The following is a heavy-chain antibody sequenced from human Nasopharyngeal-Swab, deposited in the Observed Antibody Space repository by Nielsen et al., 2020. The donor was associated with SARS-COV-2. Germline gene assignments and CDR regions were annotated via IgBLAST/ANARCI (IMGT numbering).Heavy chain of an antibody. V-gene: IGHV4-4*02. CDR3: ARAVRLYYYGSGSFHD. Sequence: SETLSLTCAVSGGSLISNYWWTWVRQSPGKGLGWIGELNHHGNINYNPSLKSRVTISVDQSKNHFSLTLDSVTGADMAVYYCARAVRLYYYGSGSFHDWGQGALVTVSS. CDR1: GGSLISNYW. D-gene: IGHD3-10*01. CDR2: LNHHGNI. J-gene: IGHJ4*02.